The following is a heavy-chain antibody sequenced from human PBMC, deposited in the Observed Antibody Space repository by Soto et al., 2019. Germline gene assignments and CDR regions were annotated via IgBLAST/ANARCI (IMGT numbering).Heavy chain of an antibody. D-gene: IGHD2-8*01. CDR3: ARAARSTAGIVLMVYAWFDP. Sequence: QVQLVQSGAEVKKPGASVKVSCKASGYTFTSYGISWVRQAPGQGLEWMGWISAYNGNTNYAQKLQGRVTLTTDTSTSTAYMELRSLRSDDTAVYYWARAARSTAGIVLMVYAWFDPWGQGTLVTVSS. V-gene: IGHV1-18*01. CDR1: GYTFTSYG. CDR2: ISAYNGNT. J-gene: IGHJ5*02.